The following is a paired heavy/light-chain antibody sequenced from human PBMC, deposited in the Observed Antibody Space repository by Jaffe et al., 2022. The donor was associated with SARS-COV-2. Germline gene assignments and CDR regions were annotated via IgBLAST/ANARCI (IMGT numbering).Heavy chain of an antibody. CDR2: FDPEDGET. CDR1: GYTLTELS. CDR3: ATVKFYPSYNWNDLGGASNWFDP. V-gene: IGHV1-24*01. J-gene: IGHJ5*02. D-gene: IGHD1-20*01. Sequence: QVQLVQSGAEVKKPGASVKVSCKVSGYTLTELSMHWVRQAPGKGLEWMGGFDPEDGETIYAQKFQGRVTMTEDTSTDTAYMELSSLRSEDTAVYYCATVKFYPSYNWNDLGGASNWFDPWGQGTLVTVSS.
Light chain of an antibody. Sequence: SSELTQDPAVSVALGQTVRITCQGDSLRSYYASWYQQKPGQAPVLVIYGKNNRPSGIPDRFSGSSSGNTASLTITGAQAEDEADYYCNSRDSSGNRWVFGGGTKLTVL. CDR1: SLRSYY. J-gene: IGLJ3*02. CDR3: NSRDSSGNRWV. CDR2: GKN. V-gene: IGLV3-19*01.